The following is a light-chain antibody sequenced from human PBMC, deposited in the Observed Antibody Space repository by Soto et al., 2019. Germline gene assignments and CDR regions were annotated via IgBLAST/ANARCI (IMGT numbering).Light chain of an antibody. V-gene: IGLV2-11*01. Sequence: QSALTQPRSVSGPPGQSVSISCSGTSSDVGTYNYVSWYQQHPGKAPKLMIYDVSKRPSGVPDRFSGSKSGNTASLTISGLQADDEADYYCCSYAGSFILVFGGGTKLTVL. CDR1: SSDVGTYNY. J-gene: IGLJ3*02. CDR3: CSYAGSFILV. CDR2: DVS.